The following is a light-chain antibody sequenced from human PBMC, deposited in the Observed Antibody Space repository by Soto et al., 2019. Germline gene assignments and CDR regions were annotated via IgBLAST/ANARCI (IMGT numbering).Light chain of an antibody. J-gene: IGLJ2*01. CDR1: SSNIGAGYD. V-gene: IGLV1-40*01. CDR3: QSYDNSLSGFVV. CDR2: GNK. Sequence: QSVLTQPPSVSGAPGQRVTFSCTGSSSNIGAGYDVHWFQQPPGAAPKLLIFGNKNRPSGVPDRFSGSRSDTSASLAITGLQAEDEADYYCQSYDNSLSGFVVFGGGTKVTVL.